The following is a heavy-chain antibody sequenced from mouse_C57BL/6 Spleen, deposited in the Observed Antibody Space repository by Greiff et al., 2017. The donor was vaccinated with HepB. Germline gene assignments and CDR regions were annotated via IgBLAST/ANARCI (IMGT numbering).Heavy chain of an antibody. D-gene: IGHD2-4*01. Sequence: VQLQQSGAELVRPGASVKLSCKASGYTFTDYYINWVKQRPGQGLEWIARIYPGSGNTYYNEKFKGKATLTAEKSSSTAYMQLSSLTSEDSAVYFCARRRNDYGMDYWGQGTSVTVSS. CDR2: IYPGSGNT. CDR1: GYTFTDYY. CDR3: ARRRNDYGMDY. V-gene: IGHV1-76*01. J-gene: IGHJ4*01.